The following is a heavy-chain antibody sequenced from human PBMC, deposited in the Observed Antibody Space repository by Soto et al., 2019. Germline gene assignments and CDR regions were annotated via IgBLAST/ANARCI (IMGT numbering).Heavy chain of an antibody. V-gene: IGHV3-23*01. J-gene: IGHJ6*02. Sequence: GGSLRLSCAASGFTFSSYAMSWVRQAPGKGLEWVSAISGSGGSTYYADSVKGRFTISRDNSKNTLYLQMNSLRAEDTAVYYCAKFFGGGHVSGYYYYYYGMDVWSQGTTVTV. CDR3: AKFFGGGHVSGYYYYYYGMDV. D-gene: IGHD3-3*01. CDR1: GFTFSSYA. CDR2: ISGSGGST.